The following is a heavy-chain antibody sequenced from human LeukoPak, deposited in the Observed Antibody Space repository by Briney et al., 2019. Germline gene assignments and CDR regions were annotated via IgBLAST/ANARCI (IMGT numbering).Heavy chain of an antibody. CDR3: AKDEDD. CDR2: ISGSGGST. CDR1: RFTFNTYT. J-gene: IGHJ4*02. Sequence: GSLRLSCAASRFTFNTYTISWVRQAPGKGLEWVSTISGSGGSTYYADSVKGRFTISRDNSKNTLYLQMNSLRAEDTAVYYCAKDEDDWGQGTLVTVSS. V-gene: IGHV3-23*01.